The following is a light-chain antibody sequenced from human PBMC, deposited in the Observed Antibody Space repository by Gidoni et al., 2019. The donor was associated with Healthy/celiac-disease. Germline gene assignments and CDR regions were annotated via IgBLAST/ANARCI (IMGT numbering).Light chain of an antibody. CDR3: QQRSNWPPLT. V-gene: IGKV3-11*01. Sequence: PGERATLSCRASQSVSSYLAWYQQKPGQAPRLLIYDASNRATGIPARFSGSGSGTDFTLTISSLEPEDFAVYYCQQRSNWPPLTFGGGTKVEIK. J-gene: IGKJ4*01. CDR1: QSVSSY. CDR2: DAS.